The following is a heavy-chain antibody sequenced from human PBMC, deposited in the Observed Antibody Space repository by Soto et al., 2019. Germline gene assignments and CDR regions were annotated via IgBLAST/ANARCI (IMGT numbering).Heavy chain of an antibody. CDR1: GFTFSSYW. Sequence: GSLRLSCAASGFTFSSYWMSWVRQAPGKGLEWVANIKQDGSEKYYVDSVKGRFTISRDNAKNSLYLQMNSLRAEDTAVYYCARDRDSSSWYYYYDSSGYSDYWGQGPLVTVPS. V-gene: IGHV3-7*03. CDR2: IKQDGSEK. D-gene: IGHD3-22*01. J-gene: IGHJ4*02. CDR3: ARDRDSSSWYYYYDSSGYSDY.